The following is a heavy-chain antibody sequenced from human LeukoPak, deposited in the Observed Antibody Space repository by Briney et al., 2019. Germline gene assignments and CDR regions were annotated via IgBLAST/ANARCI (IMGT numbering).Heavy chain of an antibody. V-gene: IGHV1-46*01. J-gene: IGHJ4*02. CDR3: ARGARREITMIEGS. Sequence: ASVKVSCKASGYTFTNYYMHWVRQDPGQGLEWMGIINPSDGDTNYAQKFQGRVTMTRDTSTSTVYMELSSLRSEDTVVYYCARGARREITMIEGSWGQGTLVTVSS. CDR2: INPSDGDT. D-gene: IGHD3-22*01. CDR1: GYTFTNYY.